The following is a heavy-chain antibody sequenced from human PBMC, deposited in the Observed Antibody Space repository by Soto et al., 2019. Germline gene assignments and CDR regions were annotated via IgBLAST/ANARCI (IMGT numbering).Heavy chain of an antibody. J-gene: IGHJ4*02. Sequence: PSETLSLTCTVSGGSISSGDYYWSWLRQPPGKGLEWIGYIYYSGSTYYNPSLKSRVTISVDTSKNQFSLKLTSVTVEDTAVYYCATSYGNACYTYWGQGTQVTVS. V-gene: IGHV4-30-4*02. D-gene: IGHD3-10*01. CDR3: ATSYGNACYTY. CDR2: IYYSGST. CDR1: GGSISSGDYY.